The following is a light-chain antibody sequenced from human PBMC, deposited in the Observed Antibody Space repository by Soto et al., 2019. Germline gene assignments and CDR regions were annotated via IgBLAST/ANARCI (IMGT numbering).Light chain of an antibody. CDR2: GVS. CDR3: CSYAGSSTHAV. Sequence: QSALTQPASVSGSPGQSITISCTGTSSDVGSYNLVPWYQQHPGKAPKLMIYGVSKRPSGVSNRFSGSKSGNTASLTISGLQAEDEADYYCCSYAGSSTHAVFGGGTQLTVL. J-gene: IGLJ7*01. CDR1: SSDVGSYNL. V-gene: IGLV2-23*02.